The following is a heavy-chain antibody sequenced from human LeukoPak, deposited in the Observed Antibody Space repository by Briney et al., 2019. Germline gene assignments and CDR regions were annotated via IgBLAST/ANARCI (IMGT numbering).Heavy chain of an antibody. V-gene: IGHV1-24*01. Sequence: ASVKVSCKFSGYTLTELSMHWVRQAPGKGLEWMGGFDPEDGETIYAQKFQGRVTMTEDTSTDTAYMELSSLRSEDTAVYYCATVTYYYDSSGYRFDYWGQGTLVTVSS. CDR1: GYTLTELS. CDR3: ATVTYYYDSSGYRFDY. J-gene: IGHJ4*02. CDR2: FDPEDGET. D-gene: IGHD3-22*01.